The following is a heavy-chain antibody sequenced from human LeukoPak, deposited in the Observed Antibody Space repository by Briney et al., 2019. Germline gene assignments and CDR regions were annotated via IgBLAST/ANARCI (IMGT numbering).Heavy chain of an antibody. V-gene: IGHV1-2*02. D-gene: IGHD6-13*01. Sequence: ASVKVSCKASGYTFTAYYLHWVRQAPGQGLEWMGWINPNSGGTNYAQKFQGRVTMTRDTSISTAYMELSRLRSDDTAVYYCARDIAGYYYYGMDVWGQGTTVTVSS. CDR2: INPNSGGT. CDR1: GYTFTAYY. J-gene: IGHJ6*02. CDR3: ARDIAGYYYYGMDV.